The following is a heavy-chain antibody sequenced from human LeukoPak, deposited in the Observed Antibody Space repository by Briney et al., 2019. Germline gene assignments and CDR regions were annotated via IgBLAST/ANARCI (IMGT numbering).Heavy chain of an antibody. J-gene: IGHJ4*02. V-gene: IGHV1-2*02. CDR3: ARANIAVAGILDY. D-gene: IGHD6-19*01. CDR2: INPNGGGA. Sequence: ASVKVSCKASGYTFTGYCMHWVRQAPGQGLEWMGWINPNGGGANYAQRFQGRVTMTRDTSISTAYMELSRLRSDDTAVYYCARANIAVAGILDYWGQGTLVTVSS. CDR1: GYTFTGYC.